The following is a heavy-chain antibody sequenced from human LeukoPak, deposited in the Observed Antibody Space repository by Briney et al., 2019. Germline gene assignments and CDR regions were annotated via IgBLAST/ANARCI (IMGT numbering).Heavy chain of an antibody. J-gene: IGHJ4*02. CDR2: INHSGST. Sequence: SQTLSLTCAVYGGPFSGYYWSWIRQPPGKGLEWIGEINHSGSTNYNPSLKSRVTISVDTSKNQFSLKLSSVTAADTAVYYCARVAVYYDIRKYFDYWGQGTLVTVSS. CDR3: ARVAVYYDIRKYFDY. D-gene: IGHD3-9*01. V-gene: IGHV4-34*01. CDR1: GGPFSGYY.